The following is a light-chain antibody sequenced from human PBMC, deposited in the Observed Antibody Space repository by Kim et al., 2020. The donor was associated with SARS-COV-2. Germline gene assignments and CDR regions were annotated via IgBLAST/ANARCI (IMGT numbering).Light chain of an antibody. CDR2: QDS. CDR3: KAWDSNTWV. CDR1: KLGKKY. V-gene: IGLV3-1*01. Sequence: SYELTQPPLESVSPGQTASITYSGDKLGKKYVAWHQQKTGQSPVVVIYQDSKRHSGIPERFSGSTSGNTATLTISGTQTMDEADYYCKAWDSNTWVFGGGTTLTV. J-gene: IGLJ3*02.